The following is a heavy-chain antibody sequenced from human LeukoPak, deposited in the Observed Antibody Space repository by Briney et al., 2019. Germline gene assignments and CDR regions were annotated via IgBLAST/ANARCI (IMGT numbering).Heavy chain of an antibody. Sequence: ASVKVSCKASGYTFTGYYMHWVRQAPGQGLEWMGWINPNSGGTNYAQKFQGRVTMTRDTSISTAYMELSRLRSDDTAVYYCARVSIAAAGTRYYYGMDVWGQGTTVTVSS. CDR2: INPNSGGT. CDR3: ARVSIAAAGTRYYYGMDV. CDR1: GYTFTGYY. V-gene: IGHV1-2*02. D-gene: IGHD6-13*01. J-gene: IGHJ6*02.